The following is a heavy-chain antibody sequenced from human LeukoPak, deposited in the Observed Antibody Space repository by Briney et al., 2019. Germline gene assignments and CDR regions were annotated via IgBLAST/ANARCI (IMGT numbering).Heavy chain of an antibody. V-gene: IGHV3-66*01. CDR1: GFTVSSYY. Sequence: GGSLRLSCAASGFTVSSYYMTWVRQAPGKGLEWVSVMYSGGSTYYADSVKGRVAISRDNSQNTVFLQMNSVRVEDTAVYYCARSYSNHLFGMDVWGKGTAVTVSS. CDR3: ARSYSNHLFGMDV. D-gene: IGHD4-11*01. CDR2: MYSGGST. J-gene: IGHJ6*04.